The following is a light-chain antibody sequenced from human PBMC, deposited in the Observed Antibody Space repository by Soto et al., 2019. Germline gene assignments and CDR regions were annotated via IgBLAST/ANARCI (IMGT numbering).Light chain of an antibody. CDR1: QSISSW. Sequence: DIQMTQSPSTLSASVGDRVTITCRASQSISSWLAWYQQKPGKAPKLLIYKASSLESGVPSRLSGSGSGTEFTLTISSLQPDDFATYYCQQCNSYSRTFGQGTKVEIK. CDR3: QQCNSYSRT. J-gene: IGKJ1*01. CDR2: KAS. V-gene: IGKV1-5*03.